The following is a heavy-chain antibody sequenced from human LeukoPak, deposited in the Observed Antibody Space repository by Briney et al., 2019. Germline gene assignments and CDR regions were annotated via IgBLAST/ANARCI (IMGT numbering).Heavy chain of an antibody. CDR1: GGSISSGSYY. D-gene: IGHD5-12*01. Sequence: SQTLSLTCTVSGGSISSGSYYWSWIRQPAGKGLEWIGRIYTSGSTNYNPSLKSRVTISVDTSKNQFSLKLSSVTAADTAVYYCARGDGGYDEVYFDYWGQGTLVTVSS. CDR2: IYTSGST. V-gene: IGHV4-61*02. J-gene: IGHJ4*02. CDR3: ARGDGGYDEVYFDY.